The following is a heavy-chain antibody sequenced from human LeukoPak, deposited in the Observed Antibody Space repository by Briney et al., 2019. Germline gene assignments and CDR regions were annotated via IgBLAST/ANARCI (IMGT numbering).Heavy chain of an antibody. D-gene: IGHD3-10*01. CDR1: GFTFSSYG. CDR2: MPYDGSNE. Sequence: PGGSLRLSCAASGFTFSSYGMHWVRQAPGKGLEWVAYMPYDGSNEYYADSVKGRFTISRDNSKNTLYVQMNSLRAEDTAMYYCAKDWNYYGLGNYYDSWTYWGQGTLVSVSS. V-gene: IGHV3-30*02. CDR3: AKDWNYYGLGNYYDSWTY. J-gene: IGHJ4*02.